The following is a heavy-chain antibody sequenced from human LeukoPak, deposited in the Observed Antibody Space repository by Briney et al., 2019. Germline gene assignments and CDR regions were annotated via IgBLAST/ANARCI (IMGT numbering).Heavy chain of an antibody. J-gene: IGHJ4*02. Sequence: SETLSLTCTVSGVSISTYSWSWIRQPPGKGLEWIGYISYSGSTSYNPSLRSRVTISVDTSKNQFSLKLSSVTAADTAVYYCARGGTIVRGVRSKVGDYWGQGTLVTVSS. CDR1: GVSISTYS. V-gene: IGHV4-59*12. CDR3: ARGGTIVRGVRSKVGDY. CDR2: ISYSGST. D-gene: IGHD3-10*01.